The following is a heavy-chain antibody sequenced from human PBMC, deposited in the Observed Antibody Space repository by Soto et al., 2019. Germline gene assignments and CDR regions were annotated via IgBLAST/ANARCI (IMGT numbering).Heavy chain of an antibody. CDR3: ARDVDTALARGWFDP. V-gene: IGHV1-69*13. CDR2: IIPLFGTA. J-gene: IGHJ5*02. D-gene: IGHD5-18*01. Sequence: SVKVSCKASGGTLSSFAFNWMRQAPGHGLEWMGGIIPLFGTANYAQKFQGRVTISADESTSTVYMELSSLRSEDTAVYYCARDVDTALARGWFDPWGQGTLVTVSS. CDR1: GGTLSSFA.